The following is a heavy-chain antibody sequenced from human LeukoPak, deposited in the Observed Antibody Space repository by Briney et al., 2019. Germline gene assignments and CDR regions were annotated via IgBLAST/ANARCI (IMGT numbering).Heavy chain of an antibody. CDR1: GGTFSSYA. CDR2: IIPILGIA. J-gene: IGHJ4*02. D-gene: IGHD1-26*01. CDR3: ARVNPVPYSSEVCRDY. Sequence: GASVTVSCKASGGTFSSYAISWVRQAPGQGLEWMGRIIPILGIANYAQKFQGGVTITADKSTSTAYMELSSLRSEDTAVYYCARVNPVPYSSEVCRDYWGQGTLVTVSS. V-gene: IGHV1-69*04.